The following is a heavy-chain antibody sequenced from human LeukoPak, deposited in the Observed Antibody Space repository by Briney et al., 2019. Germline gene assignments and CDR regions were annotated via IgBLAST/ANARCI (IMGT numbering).Heavy chain of an antibody. V-gene: IGHV3-15*01. D-gene: IGHD3-22*01. CDR1: GFTFTNAW. Sequence: GGSLRLSCVVSGFTFTNAWMRWVRQAPGKGLEWVGRITSKTDGGTTDFAAPVKGRFTISRDDSKNTLYLQMNRLKIEDTAVYFRTIDRYYDSSDYYYGRYFDYWGQGTLVTVSS. CDR2: ITSKTDGGTT. J-gene: IGHJ4*02. CDR3: TIDRYYDSSDYYYGRYFDY.